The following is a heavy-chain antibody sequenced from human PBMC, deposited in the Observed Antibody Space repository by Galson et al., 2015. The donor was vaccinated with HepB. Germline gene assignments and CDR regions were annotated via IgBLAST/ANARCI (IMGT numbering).Heavy chain of an antibody. J-gene: IGHJ4*02. D-gene: IGHD3-10*01. CDR3: ARELWFGELFSPLDY. V-gene: IGHV3-30*09. CDR1: GFTLGHYA. Sequence: SLRLSCAASGFTLGHYALHWVRQAPGKGLEWVAVISSDGKKTYYADSVEGRFAISRDNSRDTLYLHMNRLTAEDTALYYCARELWFGELFSPLDYWGQGTLVTVSS. CDR2: ISSDGKKT.